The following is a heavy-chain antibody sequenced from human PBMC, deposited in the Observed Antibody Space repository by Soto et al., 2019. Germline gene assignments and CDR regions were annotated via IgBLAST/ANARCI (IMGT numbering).Heavy chain of an antibody. Sequence: ASVKVSCKASGYTFTSYDINWVRQATGQGLEWIGWMNPNSGNTGYAQKFQGRVTMTRNTSISTAYMELSSLGSEDTAVYYCARGSPEFFDYDFRSGPTPRRYYMDGWGKGTTVTVSS. D-gene: IGHD3-3*01. J-gene: IGHJ6*03. CDR1: GYTFTSYD. CDR3: ARGSPEFFDYDFRSGPTPRRYYMDG. CDR2: MNPNSGNT. V-gene: IGHV1-8*01.